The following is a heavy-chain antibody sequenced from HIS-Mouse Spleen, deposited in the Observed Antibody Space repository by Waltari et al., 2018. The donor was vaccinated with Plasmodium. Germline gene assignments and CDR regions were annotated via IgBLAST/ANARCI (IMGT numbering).Heavy chain of an antibody. CDR2: VDWDDDK. CDR1: GFSRSTSGMC. J-gene: IGHJ4*02. D-gene: IGHD6-6*01. CDR3: ARHKKRGQLVRGYFDY. Sequence: QFTLRESGPALVQPTQTTTLTCTSSGFSRSTSGMCMSWIHQPTGKALEWLARVDWDDDKYYSTSLKTRLTISKDTSKNQVVLTMTNMDPVDTATYYCARHKKRGQLVRGYFDYWGQGTLVTVSS. V-gene: IGHV2-70*15.